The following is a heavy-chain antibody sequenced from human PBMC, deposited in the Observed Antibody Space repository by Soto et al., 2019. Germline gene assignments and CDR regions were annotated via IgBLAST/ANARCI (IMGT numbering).Heavy chain of an antibody. CDR1: GFSFSYYG. D-gene: IGHD3-10*01. CDR2: ILSDGRNE. Sequence: LGGSLRLSCAASGFSFSYYGMHWVRQAPGKGLDWVALILSDGRNEYYADSVKGRFTISRDNSKNTVYLQMNSLRDDDTGVYYCGKDWGDGKNTIDSWGRGTLVTVSS. CDR3: GKDWGDGKNTIDS. V-gene: IGHV3-30*02. J-gene: IGHJ4*02.